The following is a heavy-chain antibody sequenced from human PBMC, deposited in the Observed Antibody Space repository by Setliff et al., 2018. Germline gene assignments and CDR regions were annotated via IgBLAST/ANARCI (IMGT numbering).Heavy chain of an antibody. Sequence: PGESLKISCAAPGFTFSTHSMNWVRQAPGKGLEWVSSISRSSTYIYYADSMKGRFTISRDNAKNSLYLQMNSLRAEDTAVYYCASAGHSGSWFPFDAFHIWGQGTMVTVSS. D-gene: IGHD6-13*01. CDR3: ASAGHSGSWFPFDAFHI. CDR2: ISRSSTYI. V-gene: IGHV3-21*01. J-gene: IGHJ3*02. CDR1: GFTFSTHS.